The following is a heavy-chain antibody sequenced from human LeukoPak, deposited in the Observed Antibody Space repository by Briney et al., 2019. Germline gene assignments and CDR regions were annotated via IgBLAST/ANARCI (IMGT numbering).Heavy chain of an antibody. Sequence: GGSLRLSCAASGFTFSSYGMHWVRQAPGKGLEWVAVISYDGSNKYYADSVKGRFTISRDNSKNTLYLQMNSLRAEDTAVYYCAKDQSGGYDSVPYYWGQGTLVTVSS. J-gene: IGHJ4*02. CDR1: GFTFSSYG. V-gene: IGHV3-30*18. D-gene: IGHD5-12*01. CDR3: AKDQSGGYDSVPYY. CDR2: ISYDGSNK.